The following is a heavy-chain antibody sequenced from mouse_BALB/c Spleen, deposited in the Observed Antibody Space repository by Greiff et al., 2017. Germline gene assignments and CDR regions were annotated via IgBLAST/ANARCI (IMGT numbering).Heavy chain of an antibody. Sequence: EVHLVESGGGLVKLGGSLKLSCAASGFTFSSYYMSWVRQTPEKRLELVAAINSNGGSTYYPDSVKGRFTISRDNAKNNLYLQMSSLKSEDTAMYYCARGDLITRGYAMDYWGQGTSVTVSS. J-gene: IGHJ4*01. CDR1: GFTFSSYY. V-gene: IGHV5-6-2*01. D-gene: IGHD2-4*01. CDR3: ARGDLITRGYAMDY. CDR2: INSNGGST.